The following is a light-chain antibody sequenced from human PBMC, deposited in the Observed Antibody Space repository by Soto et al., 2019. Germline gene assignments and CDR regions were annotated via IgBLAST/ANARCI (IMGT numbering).Light chain of an antibody. V-gene: IGKV1-17*01. CDR2: AAS. J-gene: IGKJ1*01. CDR1: QSISSY. Sequence: DIEITQSRSSRCASVVDRVTITGGASQSISSYLNWYQQKPGKAPKLLIYAASSLQSGVPSRFSGSGSGTYFTLTITSLQPEDFATYYCLQHYTYPPTLGQGTKVDIK. CDR3: LQHYTYPPT.